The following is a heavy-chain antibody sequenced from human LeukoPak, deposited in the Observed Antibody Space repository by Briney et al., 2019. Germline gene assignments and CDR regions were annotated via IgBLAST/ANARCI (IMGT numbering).Heavy chain of an antibody. CDR3: ARDDYGYFDY. J-gene: IGHJ4*02. Sequence: SETLSLTCTVSGGSISSYYWSWIRQPPGKGLEWIGYIYYSGSTNYNPSLKSRVTISVDTSKNQFSLKLSSVTAADTAVYYCARDDYGYFDYWGQGTLVTVSS. CDR2: IYYSGST. D-gene: IGHD4-17*01. V-gene: IGHV4-59*12. CDR1: GGSISSYY.